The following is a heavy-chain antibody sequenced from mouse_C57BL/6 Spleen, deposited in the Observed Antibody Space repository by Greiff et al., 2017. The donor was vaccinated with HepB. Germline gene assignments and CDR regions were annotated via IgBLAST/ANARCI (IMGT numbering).Heavy chain of an antibody. CDR3: TRFITTVVARYFDV. J-gene: IGHJ1*03. Sequence: EVQGVESGEGLVKPGGSLKLSCAASGFTFSSYAMSWVRQTPEKRLEWVAYISSGGDYIYYADTVKGRFTISRDNARNTLYLQMSSLKSEDTAMYYCTRFITTVVARYFDVWGTGTTVTVSS. CDR2: ISSGGDYI. V-gene: IGHV5-9-1*02. CDR1: GFTFSSYA. D-gene: IGHD1-1*01.